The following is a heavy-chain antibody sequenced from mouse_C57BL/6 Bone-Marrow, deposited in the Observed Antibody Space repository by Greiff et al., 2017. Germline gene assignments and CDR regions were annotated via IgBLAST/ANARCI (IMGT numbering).Heavy chain of an antibody. CDR1: GFNIKDDY. CDR3: TPPWGFDV. Sequence: VQLQQSGAELVRPGASVKLSCTASGFNIKDDYMHWVKQRPEQGLEWIGWIDPENGDTEYASKFQGKANITADTSSNTAYLQLGSLTSEDTAVYYCTPPWGFDVWGTGTTVTVSS. CDR2: IDPENGDT. J-gene: IGHJ1*03. V-gene: IGHV14-4*01.